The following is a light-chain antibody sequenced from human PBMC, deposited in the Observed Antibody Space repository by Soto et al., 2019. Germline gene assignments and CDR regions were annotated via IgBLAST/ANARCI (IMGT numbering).Light chain of an antibody. CDR2: GAS. CDR3: EHYGRAAAWT. V-gene: IGKV3-20*01. Sequence: SSCRGKRDISACGASQSVSSYLAWYQQKPGQAPRLLIYGASSRATGIPDRLSGSGPGTDFALAMRSLEPDDTAVYYCEHYGRAAAWTFDVGTKVDIK. J-gene: IGKJ1*01. CDR1: QSVSSY.